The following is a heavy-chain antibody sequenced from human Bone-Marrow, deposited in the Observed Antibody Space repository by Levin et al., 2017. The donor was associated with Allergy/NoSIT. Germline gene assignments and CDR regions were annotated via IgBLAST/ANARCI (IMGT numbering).Heavy chain of an antibody. J-gene: IGHJ4*02. Sequence: SGPTLVKPTQTLTLTCTASEFSVSTSGVGVGWLRQAPGKALECLALIYWDDDKRYSPTLKNRLTIAKDSSKNQVILTMTNMDPVDTATYFCARTRSGHYYRAFEYWGQGLPVTVSS. CDR3: ARTRSGHYYRAFEY. CDR2: IYWDDDK. V-gene: IGHV2-5*02. D-gene: IGHD3-22*01. CDR1: EFSVSTSGVG.